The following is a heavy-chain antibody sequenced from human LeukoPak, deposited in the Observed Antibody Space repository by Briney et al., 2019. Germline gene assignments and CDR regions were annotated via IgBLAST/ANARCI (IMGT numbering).Heavy chain of an antibody. CDR2: IYYSGST. CDR3: ARDHPYCSSTSCHNYYYYYMDV. CDR1: GGSISSYY. J-gene: IGHJ6*03. V-gene: IGHV4-59*01. D-gene: IGHD2-2*02. Sequence: SETLSLTCTVSGGSISSYYWSWIRQPPGKGLEWIGYIYYSGSTNYNPSLKSRVTISVDTSKNQFSLKLNSVTAADTAVYYCARDHPYCSSTSCHNYYYYYMDVWGKGTTVTVSS.